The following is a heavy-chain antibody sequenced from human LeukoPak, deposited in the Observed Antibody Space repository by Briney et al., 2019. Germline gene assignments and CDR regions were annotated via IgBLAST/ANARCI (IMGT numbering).Heavy chain of an antibody. CDR1: GGSINNFY. CDR2: VHSSGRT. V-gene: IGHV4-59*08. CDR3: ARHDEECPGEYCFLLSFDY. D-gene: IGHD2-8*02. Sequence: SETLSLTCTVSGGSINNFYWSWIRQSPGKGLEWIGYVHSSGRTDYNPSLRSRVSMSADTSKSQLSLRLTPVTAADTAVYFCARHDEECPGEYCFLLSFDYWGPGSLVTVSS. J-gene: IGHJ4*01.